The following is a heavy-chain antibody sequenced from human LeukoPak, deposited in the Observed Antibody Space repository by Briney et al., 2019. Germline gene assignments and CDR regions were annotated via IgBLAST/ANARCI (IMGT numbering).Heavy chain of an antibody. CDR2: INPNSGDT. D-gene: IGHD6-13*01. V-gene: IGHV1-2*02. Sequence: ASVKVSCKASGYTFTSYGISWVRQAPGHGLEWMGWINPNSGDTDYSQKFQGRVTMTRDTSISTTYMELSRLASDDTAIYYCARDRTASWYGGEDYWGQGTLVTVSS. CDR1: GYTFTSYG. J-gene: IGHJ4*02. CDR3: ARDRTASWYGGEDY.